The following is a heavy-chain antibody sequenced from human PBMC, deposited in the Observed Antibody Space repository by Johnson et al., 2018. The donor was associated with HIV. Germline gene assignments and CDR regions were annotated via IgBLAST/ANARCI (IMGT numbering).Heavy chain of an antibody. CDR3: AREEVTIFGVAYDAFDI. Sequence: VQLVESGGGLVRPGRSLRLSCAASGFTFDDYAMHWVRQAPGKGLEWVSGISWNRGSIGYADSVQGRFTISRDNAKNSLYLQMNSLRAEDTAVYYCAREEVTIFGVAYDAFDIWGQGTMVTVSS. D-gene: IGHD3-3*01. CDR1: GFTFDDYA. J-gene: IGHJ3*02. V-gene: IGHV3-9*01. CDR2: ISWNRGSI.